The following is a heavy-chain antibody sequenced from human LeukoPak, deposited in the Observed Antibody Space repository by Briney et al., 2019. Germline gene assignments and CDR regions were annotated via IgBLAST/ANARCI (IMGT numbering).Heavy chain of an antibody. CDR1: GGSFSDYS. CDR2: IIHSGSS. V-gene: IGHV4-34*01. CDR3: ARGSPGY. J-gene: IGHJ4*02. Sequence: SETLSLTCAVYGGSFSDYSWTWIRQSPGKALEWIGEIIHSGSSHYNPSLKSRVTISVDTSKNQFSLKLTSVTAADTAVYFCARGSPGYWGQGTLVNVSS.